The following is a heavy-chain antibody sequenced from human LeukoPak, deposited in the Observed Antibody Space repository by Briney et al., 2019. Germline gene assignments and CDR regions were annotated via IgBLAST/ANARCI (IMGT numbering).Heavy chain of an antibody. CDR2: IYYSGST. D-gene: IGHD3-22*01. Sequence: PSETLSLTCTVSGGSISSSSYYWGWIRPPPGQGLEWIGSIYYSGSTYYNPSLKRRVTISVDTSKNQFSLKLSSVTAADTAVYYCARRPGSSGYYYVHYFDYWGQGTLVTVSS. V-gene: IGHV4-39*01. J-gene: IGHJ4*02. CDR1: GGSISSSSYY. CDR3: ARRPGSSGYYYVHYFDY.